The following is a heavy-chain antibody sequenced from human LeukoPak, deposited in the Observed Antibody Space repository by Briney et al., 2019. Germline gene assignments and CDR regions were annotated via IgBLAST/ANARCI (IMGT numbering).Heavy chain of an antibody. J-gene: IGHJ3*02. CDR2: IIPIFGTA. CDR1: GGTFGSYA. Sequence: SVKVSCKASGGTFGSYAISWVRQAPGQGLEWMGRIIPIFGTANYAQKFQGRVTITTDESTSTAYMELSSLRSEDTAVYYCARGDYGYAFDIWGQGTMVTVSS. V-gene: IGHV1-69*05. CDR3: ARGDYGYAFDI. D-gene: IGHD4/OR15-4a*01.